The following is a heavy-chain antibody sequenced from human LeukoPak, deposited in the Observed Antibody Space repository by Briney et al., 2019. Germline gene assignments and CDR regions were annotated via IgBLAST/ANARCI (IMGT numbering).Heavy chain of an antibody. V-gene: IGHV3-30*18. CDR1: GFTFSSYG. CDR3: AKVGDTARLFDY. Sequence: GGSLRLSCAASGFTFSSYGMHWVRQAPGKGLEWVAVISYDGSNKYYADSVKGRFTISRDNSKNTLYLQMNSLRAEDTAVYYCAKVGDTARLFDYWGQGTLVTVSS. D-gene: IGHD5-18*01. CDR2: ISYDGSNK. J-gene: IGHJ4*02.